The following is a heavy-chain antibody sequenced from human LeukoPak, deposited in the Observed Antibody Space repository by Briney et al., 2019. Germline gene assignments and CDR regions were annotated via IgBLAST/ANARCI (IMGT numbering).Heavy chain of an antibody. CDR1: GFTFTTYT. Sequence: ASVKVSCKTSGFTFTTYTMHWVRQAPGQRLEWMGWINAANGNTQYSQKFQGRVTITRDTSASTAYMELSSLRSEDTAVYYCARLGRGFGELSFDCWGQGTLVTVSS. J-gene: IGHJ4*02. CDR2: INAANGNT. CDR3: ARLGRGFGELSFDC. V-gene: IGHV1-3*01. D-gene: IGHD3-10*01.